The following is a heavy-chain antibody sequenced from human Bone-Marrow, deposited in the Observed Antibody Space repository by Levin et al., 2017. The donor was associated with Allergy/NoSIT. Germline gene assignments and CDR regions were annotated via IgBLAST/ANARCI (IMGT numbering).Heavy chain of an antibody. J-gene: IGHJ4*02. D-gene: IGHD6-13*01. CDR2: IKSITDGGTT. V-gene: IGHV3-15*01. CDR1: GFTFSNVW. CDR3: VAAAGGY. Sequence: GGSLRLSCAASGFTFSNVWMNWVRQAPGKGLEWVGRIKSITDGGTTDYAAPVKGRFIISRDDSKNTLYLHLNSLITEDTAVYYCVAAAGGYWGQGTRVTVSS.